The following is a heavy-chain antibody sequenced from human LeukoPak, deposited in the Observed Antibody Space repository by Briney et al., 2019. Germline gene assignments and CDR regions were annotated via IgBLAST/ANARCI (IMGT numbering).Heavy chain of an antibody. D-gene: IGHD6-19*01. J-gene: IGHJ4*02. V-gene: IGHV4-59*01. Sequence: SETLSLTGTVSGGSISTYCWSWIRQPPGKGLEWIGCIYYSGSTNYNPSLKSRVTISIDTSKNQFSLNLSSVTAADTAVYYCARSERYSSGWYFYFDYWGQGTLVTVSS. CDR1: GGSISTYC. CDR2: IYYSGST. CDR3: ARSERYSSGWYFYFDY.